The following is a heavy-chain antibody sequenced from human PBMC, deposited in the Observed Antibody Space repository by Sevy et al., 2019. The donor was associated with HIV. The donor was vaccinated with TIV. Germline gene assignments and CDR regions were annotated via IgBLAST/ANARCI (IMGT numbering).Heavy chain of an antibody. CDR1: GFTFSSYG. D-gene: IGHD3-10*01. Sequence: GGSLRLSCAASGFTFSSYGMHWVRQAPGKGLEWVAVIWYDGSNKYYADSVKGRFTISRDNSKNTLYLQMNSLRAEDTAVYYCARALLWDYFRGFDPWGQGTLVTVSS. V-gene: IGHV3-33*01. J-gene: IGHJ5*02. CDR2: IWYDGSNK. CDR3: ARALLWDYFRGFDP.